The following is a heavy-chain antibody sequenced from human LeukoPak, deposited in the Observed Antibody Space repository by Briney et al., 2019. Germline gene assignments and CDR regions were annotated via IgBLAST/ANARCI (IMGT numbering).Heavy chain of an antibody. CDR1: GLTFSDYG. CDR2: LSHDGNFI. V-gene: IGHV3-33*02. CDR3: ARDVDLYLDF. J-gene: IGHJ4*02. D-gene: IGHD2-21*01. Sequence: GGSLRLSCAASGLTFSDYGMHWVRQAPGKGLEWVAVLSHDGNFIDYAASVKGRFTISRDTSTNTLFLQMSSLRAEDTAVYYCARDVDLYLDFWGQGTLATVSS.